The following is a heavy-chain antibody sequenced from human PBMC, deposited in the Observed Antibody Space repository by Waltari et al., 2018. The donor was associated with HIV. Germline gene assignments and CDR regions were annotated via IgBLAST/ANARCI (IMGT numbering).Heavy chain of an antibody. V-gene: IGHV1-8*01. J-gene: IGHJ4*02. Sequence: QVPLVQSGDEVKNPGASVKGSCTSSGYTFTSYDINWVRTATGQGLEWGGWMNPNSGNAGYAQKFQGRVTMTRNTSITTAYMELSSLRSEDTAVYYCARGITRASGNNFDSWGQGTLVTVSS. D-gene: IGHD3-10*01. CDR1: GYTFTSYD. CDR3: ARGITRASGNNFDS. CDR2: MNPNSGNA.